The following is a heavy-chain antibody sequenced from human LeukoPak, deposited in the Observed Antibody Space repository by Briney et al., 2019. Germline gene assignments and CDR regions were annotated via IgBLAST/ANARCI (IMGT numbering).Heavy chain of an antibody. J-gene: IGHJ6*02. CDR1: GFTFRDYY. CDR3: ARDYCSSTSCLAPLYYYYGMDV. D-gene: IGHD2-2*01. CDR2: ISSSGSTI. Sequence: PGGSLRLSCAASGFTFRDYYMSWIRQAPGKGLEWVSYISSSGSTIYYADSVKGRFTISRDNAKNSLYLQMNSLRAEDTAVYYCARDYCSSTSCLAPLYYYYGMDVWGQGTTVTVSS. V-gene: IGHV3-11*01.